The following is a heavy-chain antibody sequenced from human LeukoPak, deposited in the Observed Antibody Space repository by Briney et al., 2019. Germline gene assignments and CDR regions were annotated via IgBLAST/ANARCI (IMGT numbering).Heavy chain of an antibody. D-gene: IGHD4-17*01. CDR3: AKNYDSGDYRGGIAFDI. CDR1: GVSIRSHY. V-gene: IGHV4-59*11. Sequence: SETLFLTCNVSGVSIRSHYWSWLRQTPGKGLEWIAYSFYTGTTDYYPPLKSRVTISMDASKNHFSLRLTSVTAADTAVYFCAKNYDSGDYRGGIAFDIWGQGTMVTVSS. CDR2: SFYTGTT. J-gene: IGHJ3*02.